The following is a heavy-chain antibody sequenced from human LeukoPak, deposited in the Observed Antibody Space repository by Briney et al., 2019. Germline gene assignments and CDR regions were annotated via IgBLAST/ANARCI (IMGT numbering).Heavy chain of an antibody. D-gene: IGHD3-10*01. V-gene: IGHV3-30*03. CDR1: GFTFTNYG. Sequence: GTSLRLSCAASGFTFTNYGMHWVRQAPGKGLEWVALITYDGYYKYYSDSVKGRFTISSDTSKNTLYLQMNSLRAEDTAVYYCARDLSPVVRASPMGYWGQGTPVTVSS. CDR3: ARDLSPVVRASPMGY. CDR2: ITYDGYYK. J-gene: IGHJ4*02.